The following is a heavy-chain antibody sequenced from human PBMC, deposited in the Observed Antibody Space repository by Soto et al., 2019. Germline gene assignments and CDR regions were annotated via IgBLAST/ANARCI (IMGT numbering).Heavy chain of an antibody. J-gene: IGHJ4*02. CDR3: ARGWFGELVSYYDY. Sequence: QVQLVQSGAEVKKPGASVKVSCKASVFTFTSYAISWVRQAPGQGLEWMGWISAYNDNTNYAQKLQGRVTMTTDTSTSTAYMELRSLRSDDTAVYYCARGWFGELVSYYDYWGQGTLVTVSS. CDR2: ISAYNDNT. D-gene: IGHD3-10*01. CDR1: VFTFTSYA. V-gene: IGHV1-18*01.